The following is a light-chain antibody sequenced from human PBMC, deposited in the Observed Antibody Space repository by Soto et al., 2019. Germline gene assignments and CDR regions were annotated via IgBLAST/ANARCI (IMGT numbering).Light chain of an antibody. CDR1: SSDVGAHDY. J-gene: IGLJ3*02. V-gene: IGLV2-8*01. CDR2: EVT. CDR3: SSAAGNTYWV. Sequence: QSVLTQPPSASGSPGQSVTISCTGTSSDVGAHDYVSWYQQHPAKAPRLIIYEVTKRPSGVPYRFSGSKSGNTASLSVSGIQAEDEGDYYCSSAAGNTYWVFGGGTKLTVL.